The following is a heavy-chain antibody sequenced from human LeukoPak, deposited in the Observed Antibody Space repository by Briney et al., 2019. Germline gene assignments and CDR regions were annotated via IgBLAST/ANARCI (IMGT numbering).Heavy chain of an antibody. CDR1: GGSISSYY. CDR2: IYYSGST. Sequence: SETLSLTCTVPGGSISSYYWSWIRQPPGKGLEWIGYIYYSGSTNYNPSLKSRVTISVDTSKNQFSLKLSSVTAADTAVYYCARALWFGELLVWFDPWGQGTLVTVSS. CDR3: ARALWFGELLVWFDP. D-gene: IGHD3-10*01. J-gene: IGHJ5*02. V-gene: IGHV4-59*01.